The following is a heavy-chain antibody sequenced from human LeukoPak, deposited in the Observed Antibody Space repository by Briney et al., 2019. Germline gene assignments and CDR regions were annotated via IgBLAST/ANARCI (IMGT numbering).Heavy chain of an antibody. D-gene: IGHD1-7*01. V-gene: IGHV3-21*01. CDR2: ISSSSSYI. CDR3: ARDPGATGTGDY. Sequence: GGSLRLSCAASRLTFSSYNMNWVRQAPGKGLEWVSSISSSSSYIYYADSVKGRFTISRDNAKNSLYLQMNSLRAEDTAVYYCARDPGATGTGDYWGQGTLVTVSS. J-gene: IGHJ4*02. CDR1: RLTFSSYN.